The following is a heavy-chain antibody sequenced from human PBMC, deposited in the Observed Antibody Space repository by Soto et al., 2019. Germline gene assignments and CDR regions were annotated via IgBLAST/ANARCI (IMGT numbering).Heavy chain of an antibody. CDR2: IYPGDSDT. CDR3: ARQAAAGRYYYYYYGMDV. Sequence: PGESLKISCKGSGYSFTSYWIGWVRQMPGKGLEWMGIIYPGDSDTRYSPSFQGQVTISADKSISTAYLQWSSLKASDTAMYYCARQAAAGRYYYYYYGMDVWGQGTTVTVS. CDR1: GYSFTSYW. J-gene: IGHJ6*02. V-gene: IGHV5-51*01. D-gene: IGHD6-13*01.